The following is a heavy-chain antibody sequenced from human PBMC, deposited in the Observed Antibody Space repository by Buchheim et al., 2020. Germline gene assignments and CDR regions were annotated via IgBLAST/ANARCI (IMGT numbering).Heavy chain of an antibody. J-gene: IGHJ4*02. V-gene: IGHV3-15*07. CDR3: TTGHCTGGRCYDY. CDR2: IKRKTDGETT. Sequence: EVQLVESGGGLVEPGGSLRVSCVVSGLNFSNAWMNWVRQAPGKGLEWVGRIKRKTDGETTDFAAPVKTRFTISRDASKNMVDLQMNSLKTEDTAMYYCTTGHCTGGRCYDYWGQGTL. CDR1: GLNFSNAW. D-gene: IGHD2-15*01.